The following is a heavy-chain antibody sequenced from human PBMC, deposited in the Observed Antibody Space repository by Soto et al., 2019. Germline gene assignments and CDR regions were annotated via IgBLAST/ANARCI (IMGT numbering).Heavy chain of an antibody. J-gene: IGHJ4*02. V-gene: IGHV1-58*01. CDR2: IVVGSGNT. CDR1: GFTFTSSA. Sequence: GASVKVSCKASGFTFTSSAVQWVRQARGQRLEWIGWIVVGSGNTNYAQKFQERVTITRDMSTSTAYMELSSLRSEDTAVYYCAGAAAGTMGFDYWGQGTLVTVSS. D-gene: IGHD6-13*01. CDR3: AGAAAGTMGFDY.